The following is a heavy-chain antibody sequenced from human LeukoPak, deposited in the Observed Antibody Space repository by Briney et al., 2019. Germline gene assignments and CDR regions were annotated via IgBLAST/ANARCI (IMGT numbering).Heavy chain of an antibody. V-gene: IGHV4-59*01. CDR1: GESISNSY. D-gene: IGHD3-22*01. J-gene: IGHJ4*02. Sequence: SETLSLTCTVSGESISNSYWSWIRQPPGKGLEWIGYISYSGTTNYNPSLKSRVTISLDPSKNQFSLKLISVTAADTAVYYCARGGAYYYDDSGHYFDYWGQGTLVTVSS. CDR3: ARGGAYYYDDSGHYFDY. CDR2: ISYSGTT.